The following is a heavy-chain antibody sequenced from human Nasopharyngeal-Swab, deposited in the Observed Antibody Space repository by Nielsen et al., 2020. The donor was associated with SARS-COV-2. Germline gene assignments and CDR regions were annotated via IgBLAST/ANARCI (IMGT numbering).Heavy chain of an antibody. Sequence: GGSLRLSCEVSGFSVSYNYMNWVRQAPGKGLEWVAVIYSRGETHYTDSVVGRFTISRDNSKNMVNLQLNSLRAEDTAVYYCARMDFIASRDYWVQGTLVTVSS. CDR1: GFSVSYNY. V-gene: IGHV3-53*01. D-gene: IGHD6-13*01. CDR2: IYSRGET. J-gene: IGHJ4*02. CDR3: ARMDFIASRDY.